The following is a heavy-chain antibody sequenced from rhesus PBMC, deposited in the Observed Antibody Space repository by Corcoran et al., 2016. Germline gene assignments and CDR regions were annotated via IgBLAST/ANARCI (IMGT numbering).Heavy chain of an antibody. CDR3: ARVPDSNYWARFDV. J-gene: IGHJ5-1*01. CDR1: GGSISSNY. D-gene: IGHD4-23*01. V-gene: IGHV4-173*01. CDR2: ISGGGGTT. Sequence: QLQLQESGPGLVKPSETLSLTCTVSGGSISSNYWSWIRQPPGKGQEWIGRISGGGGTTDSNPSRKSRVTFSPDTSKNQFSLRLYSVTAADTAVYYCARVPDSNYWARFDVWGAGVLVTVSS.